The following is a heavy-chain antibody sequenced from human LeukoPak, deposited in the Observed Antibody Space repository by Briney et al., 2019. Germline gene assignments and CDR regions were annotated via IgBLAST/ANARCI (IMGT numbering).Heavy chain of an antibody. D-gene: IGHD4-23*01. CDR1: GGTFSSYA. CDR2: IIPIFGTA. CDR3: ARGWVVYGGKTGEYFQH. V-gene: IGHV1-69*06. Sequence: SVKVSCKASGGTFSSYAISWVRQAPGQGLEWMGGIIPIFGTANYAQKFLGRVTITADKSTSTAYMELSSLRSEDTAVYYCARGWVVYGGKTGEYFQHWGQGTLVTVSS. J-gene: IGHJ1*01.